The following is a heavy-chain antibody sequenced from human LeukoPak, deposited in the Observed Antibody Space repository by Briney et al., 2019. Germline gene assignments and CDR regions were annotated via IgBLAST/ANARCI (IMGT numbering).Heavy chain of an antibody. CDR1: GYSISSGYY. J-gene: IGHJ4*02. D-gene: IGHD6-19*01. Sequence: SETLSLTCTVSGYSISSGYYWGWIRQPPGKGLEWIGSIYHSGSTYYNPSLKSRVTISVDTSKNQFSLKLSSVTAADTAVYYCARSTGYDCGWPGDYWGQGTLVTVSS. CDR2: IYHSGST. CDR3: ARSTGYDCGWPGDY. V-gene: IGHV4-38-2*02.